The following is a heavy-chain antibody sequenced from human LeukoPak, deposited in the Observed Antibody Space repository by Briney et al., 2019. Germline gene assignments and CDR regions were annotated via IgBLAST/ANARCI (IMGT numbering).Heavy chain of an antibody. Sequence: PSETLSLTCTVSGGSISSYYWSWIRQPPGKGLEWIGYIYYSGSTNYSPSLKSRVTISVDTSKNQFSLKLSSVTAADTAVYYCAREGVTQPIDYWGQGTLVTVSS. D-gene: IGHD6-13*01. J-gene: IGHJ4*02. CDR3: AREGVTQPIDY. CDR1: GGSISSYY. CDR2: IYYSGST. V-gene: IGHV4-59*01.